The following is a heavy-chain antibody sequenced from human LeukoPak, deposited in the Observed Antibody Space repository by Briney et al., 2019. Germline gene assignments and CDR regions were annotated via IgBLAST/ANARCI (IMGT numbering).Heavy chain of an antibody. V-gene: IGHV3-30-3*01. Sequence: GGSLRLSCAASGFTFSRYAMHWVRQAPGKGLEWVAVISYDGSNEYYAESVKGRFTISRDSSENTLYLEMNSLRVEDTAVYYCARYYDSTGSFDYWGQGTLVTVSS. CDR1: GFTFSRYA. J-gene: IGHJ4*02. CDR2: ISYDGSNE. CDR3: ARYYDSTGSFDY. D-gene: IGHD3-22*01.